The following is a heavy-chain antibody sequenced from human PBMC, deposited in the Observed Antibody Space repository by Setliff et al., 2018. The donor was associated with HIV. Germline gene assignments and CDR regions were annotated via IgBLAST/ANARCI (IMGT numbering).Heavy chain of an antibody. Sequence: PSETLSLTCTVSGGSISSSNYYWGWIRQPPGRGLEWIGSLYYSGSTYSNPSLKSRVTISVDTSKNQFSLKLTSVTAADTAVYYCARLPFSGYLRIDAFDIWGQGTMVTVSS. CDR2: LYYSGST. CDR1: GGSISSSNYY. D-gene: IGHD3-22*01. V-gene: IGHV4-39*01. CDR3: ARLPFSGYLRIDAFDI. J-gene: IGHJ3*02.